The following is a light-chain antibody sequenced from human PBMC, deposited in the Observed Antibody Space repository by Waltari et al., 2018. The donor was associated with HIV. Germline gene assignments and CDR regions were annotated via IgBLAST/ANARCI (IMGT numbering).Light chain of an antibody. Sequence: VRAQSPANLSVSPGERATLSCRARQRVRSHLARYQQTPGQAPRLLIYGASTRATGIPARFSGSGSGTDFTLTISSLQSEDFAVYYCQQYNNWPPYSFGPGTKVEIK. CDR2: GAS. CDR1: QRVRSH. J-gene: IGKJ2*03. V-gene: IGKV3-15*01. CDR3: QQYNNWPPYS.